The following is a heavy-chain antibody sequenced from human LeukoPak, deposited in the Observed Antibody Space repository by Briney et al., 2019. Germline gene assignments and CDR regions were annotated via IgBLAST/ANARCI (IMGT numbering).Heavy chain of an antibody. Sequence: GGSLRLSCAASGFTFSSYSMNWVRQAPGKGLEWVSSISSSSSYIYYADSVKGRFTISRDNAKNSLYLQMNSLRAEDTSVYYCASPLAAAGPGNWFDPWGQGTLVTVSS. CDR2: ISSSSSYI. J-gene: IGHJ5*02. V-gene: IGHV3-21*01. CDR3: ASPLAAAGPGNWFDP. D-gene: IGHD6-13*01. CDR1: GFTFSSYS.